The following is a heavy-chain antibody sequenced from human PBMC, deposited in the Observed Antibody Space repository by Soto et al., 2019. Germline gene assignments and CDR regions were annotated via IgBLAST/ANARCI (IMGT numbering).Heavy chain of an antibody. CDR2: IKSKTDGGTT. D-gene: IGHD2-21*01. CDR3: TTSHIVVVNAFDI. V-gene: IGHV3-15*01. J-gene: IGHJ3*02. Sequence: EVQLVESGGGLVKPGGSLRLSCAASGFTFSNAWMSWVRQAPGKGLEWVGRIKSKTDGGTTDYAAPVKGRFTISRDDSKNTLYLQMNSLKTEDTAVYYCTTSHIVVVNAFDIWGQGTMVTVSS. CDR1: GFTFSNAW.